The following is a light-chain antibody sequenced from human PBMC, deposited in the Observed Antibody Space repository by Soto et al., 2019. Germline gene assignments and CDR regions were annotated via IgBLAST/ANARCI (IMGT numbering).Light chain of an antibody. J-gene: IGLJ2*01. CDR1: TGVVTSGHY. V-gene: IGLV7-46*01. CDR2: DTS. Sequence: QAVVTQEPSLTVSPGGPVTLTCCLSTGVVTSGHYPYWFQQRPGQAPTTLIYDTSKKHSWTPARFSGSLLGGKAALTLSGAQPEDEADYYCLFTYNGARVFGGGTKLTVL. CDR3: LFTYNGARV.